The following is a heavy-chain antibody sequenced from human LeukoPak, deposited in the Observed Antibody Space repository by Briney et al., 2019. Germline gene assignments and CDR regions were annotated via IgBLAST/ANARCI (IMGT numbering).Heavy chain of an antibody. D-gene: IGHD5-18*01. V-gene: IGHV3-30-3*01. Sequence: GGSLRLSCAASRFTFSSYAMHWVRQAPGKGLEWVAVISYDGSNKYYADSVKGRFTISRDNSKNTLYLQMNSLGAEDTAVYYCARDRYGLDYWGQGTLVTVSS. J-gene: IGHJ4*02. CDR2: ISYDGSNK. CDR3: ARDRYGLDY. CDR1: RFTFSSYA.